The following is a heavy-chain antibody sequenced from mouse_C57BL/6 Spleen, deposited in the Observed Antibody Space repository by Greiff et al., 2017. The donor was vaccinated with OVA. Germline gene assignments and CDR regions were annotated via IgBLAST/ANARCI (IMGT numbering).Heavy chain of an antibody. J-gene: IGHJ4*01. V-gene: IGHV3-6*01. Sequence: VQLQQSGPGLVKPSQSLSLTCSVTGYSITSGYYWNWIRQFPGNKLEWMGYISYDGSTNYNPSLQNRISITRNTSKNQFFLKWNSVTTEDTATYYCARSLLDAMDYWGQGTSVTVSS. D-gene: IGHD2-1*01. CDR1: GYSITSGYY. CDR3: ARSLLDAMDY. CDR2: ISYDGST.